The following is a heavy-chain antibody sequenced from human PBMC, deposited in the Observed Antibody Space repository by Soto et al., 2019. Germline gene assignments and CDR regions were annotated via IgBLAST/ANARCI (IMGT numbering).Heavy chain of an antibody. D-gene: IGHD5-12*01. CDR1: GYSFTDFA. V-gene: IGHV1-3*01. CDR3: ARGPFSGVATIWDYANWFDP. Sequence: ASVKVSCKASGYSFTDFAMHWVRLASGQRLEWMGWINADKGDTKYSPKFQGRVTITRDTSATTVYMELRSLRSEDTAVYYCARGPFSGVATIWDYANWFDPWGQGSLVTVSS. CDR2: INADKGDT. J-gene: IGHJ5*02.